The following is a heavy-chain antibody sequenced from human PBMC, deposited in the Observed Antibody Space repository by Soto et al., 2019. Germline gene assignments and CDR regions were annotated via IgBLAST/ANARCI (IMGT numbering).Heavy chain of an antibody. J-gene: IGHJ4*02. CDR2: ISYDGSNK. Sequence: QVQLVESGGGVVQPGRSLRLSCAAPGFTFSSYGMHWVRQAPGKGLEWVAVISYDGSNKYYADSVKGRFTISRDNSKNTLYLQMNSLRAEDTAVYYCAKGVAIFGVVTPPGYWGQGTLVTVSS. CDR3: AKGVAIFGVVTPPGY. V-gene: IGHV3-30*18. CDR1: GFTFSSYG. D-gene: IGHD3-3*01.